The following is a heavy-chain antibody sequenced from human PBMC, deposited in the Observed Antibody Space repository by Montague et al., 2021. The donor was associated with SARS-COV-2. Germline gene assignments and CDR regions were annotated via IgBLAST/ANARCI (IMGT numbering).Heavy chain of an antibody. D-gene: IGHD3-9*01. CDR2: IGWNSGSI. V-gene: IGHV3-9*01. Sequence: SLRLSCAASGFTFDDYAMHWVRQAPGKGLESVSGIGWNSGSIGYADSVKGRFTISIDNAKNSLYLQMNSLRAEDTALYYCAKFPQRDYDILIDDAFDIWGQGTMVTVSS. CDR3: AKFPQRDYDILIDDAFDI. J-gene: IGHJ3*02. CDR1: GFTFDDYA.